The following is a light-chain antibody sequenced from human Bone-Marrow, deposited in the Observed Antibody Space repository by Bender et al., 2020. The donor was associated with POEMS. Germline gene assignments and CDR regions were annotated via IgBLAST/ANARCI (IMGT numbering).Light chain of an antibody. Sequence: QSALTQPASVSGSPGQSITISCTGTSSDVGNNNLVSWYQQHPGKAPKLILYEVTKRPSGISPRFSGSKSGNTASLTISGLQADDEAHYSCCTYAGNSRLVFGGGTKLTVL. J-gene: IGLJ3*02. CDR1: SSDVGNNNL. V-gene: IGLV2-23*02. CDR3: CTYAGNSRLV. CDR2: EVT.